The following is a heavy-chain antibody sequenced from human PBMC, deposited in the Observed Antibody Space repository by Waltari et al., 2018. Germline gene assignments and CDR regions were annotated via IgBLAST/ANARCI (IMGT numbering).Heavy chain of an antibody. CDR1: GGSISSYY. Sequence: QVQLQESGPGLVKPSETLSLTCTVSGGSISSYYWSWIRQPAGTGLEWIGRIYTSGSTNQNPSLKSRATMSVDTSKNQFSLKLSSVTAAETAVYYCARDTVTPGYYYYYGRDVWGQGTTVTVSS. D-gene: IGHD4-17*01. CDR3: ARDTVTPGYYYYYGRDV. V-gene: IGHV4-4*07. J-gene: IGHJ6*02. CDR2: IYTSGST.